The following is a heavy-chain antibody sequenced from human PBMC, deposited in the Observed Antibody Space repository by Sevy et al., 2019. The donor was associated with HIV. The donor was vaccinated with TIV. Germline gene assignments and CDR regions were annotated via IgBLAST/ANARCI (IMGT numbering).Heavy chain of an antibody. V-gene: IGHV1-69*06. J-gene: IGHJ4*02. Sequence: ASVKVSCKASGGTFSSYAISWVRQAPGQGLEWMGGIIPIFGTANYAQKFQGRVTITADKSTSTAYMELSSLRSEDTAVYYCTYSYGNQSGSGWGQGTLVTVSS. D-gene: IGHD5-18*01. CDR2: IIPIFGTA. CDR1: GGTFSSYA. CDR3: TYSYGNQSGSG.